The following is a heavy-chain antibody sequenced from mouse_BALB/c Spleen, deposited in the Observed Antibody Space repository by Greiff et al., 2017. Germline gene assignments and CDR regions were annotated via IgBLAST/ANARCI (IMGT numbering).Heavy chain of an antibody. V-gene: IGHV1-84*02. J-gene: IGHJ4*01. D-gene: IGHD1-2*01. CDR3: ARWPLLRHDMDY. CDR1: GYTFTDYC. Sequence: QLKQSGPELAKPGASVKISCKASGYTFTDYCMNWVKQKPGQGLEWIGWIYPGSGNTKYNEKFKGKATLTVDTSSSTAYMQLSSLTSEDTAVYVCARWPLLRHDMDYWGQGTSVTVSS. CDR2: IYPGSGNT.